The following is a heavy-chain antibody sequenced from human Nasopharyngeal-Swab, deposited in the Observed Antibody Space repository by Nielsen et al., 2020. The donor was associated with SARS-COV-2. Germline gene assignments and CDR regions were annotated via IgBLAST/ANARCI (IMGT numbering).Heavy chain of an antibody. CDR1: GFTFSSYS. CDR2: ISSSSSTI. Sequence: GGSLRLSCAASGFTFSSYSMNWVRQAPGKGLEWVSYISSSSSTIYYADSVKGRFTISRNNAKKSLYLQMNSLRAEDTAVYYCARTLYEGYSGSYQDAFDIWGQGTMVTVS. CDR3: ARTLYEGYSGSYQDAFDI. V-gene: IGHV3-48*04. D-gene: IGHD1-26*01. J-gene: IGHJ3*02.